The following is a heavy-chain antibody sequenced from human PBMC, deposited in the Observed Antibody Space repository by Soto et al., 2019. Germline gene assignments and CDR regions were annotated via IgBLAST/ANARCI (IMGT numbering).Heavy chain of an antibody. CDR1: GGSISSYY. Sequence: QVQLQEPGPGLAKPSETLSLTCTVSGGSISSYYWSWIRQPPGKGLEWIGYIYYSGSTNYNPSLKSRVTISVDTSKNQFSLKRSAVTAADTAVYYCARVSLTGTIGLYYYYGMDVWGQGTTVTVSS. CDR2: IYYSGST. J-gene: IGHJ6*02. V-gene: IGHV4-59*01. CDR3: ARVSLTGTIGLYYYYGMDV. D-gene: IGHD1-7*01.